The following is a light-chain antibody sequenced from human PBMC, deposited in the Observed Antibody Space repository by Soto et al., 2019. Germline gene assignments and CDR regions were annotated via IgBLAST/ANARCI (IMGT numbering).Light chain of an antibody. Sequence: IVLTQSPGTLSLSPGERATLSCRASQTVSNNFLAWYQEKPGRGPRLLIYGASTRATGIPDRFSGSGSGTVFTLTISRLDPEDFAVYYCRQYGRSLEFAVGGGTKVEIK. J-gene: IGKJ4*01. CDR2: GAS. CDR3: RQYGRSLEFA. CDR1: QTVSNNF. V-gene: IGKV3-20*01.